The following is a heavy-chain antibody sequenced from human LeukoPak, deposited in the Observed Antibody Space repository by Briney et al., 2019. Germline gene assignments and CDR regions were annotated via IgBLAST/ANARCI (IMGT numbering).Heavy chain of an antibody. CDR3: ARATADYYYYYMDV. V-gene: IGHV4-59*08. J-gene: IGHJ6*03. Sequence: SETLSLTCTVSGGSISSHYWSWIRQPPGKGLEWIGYIYYSGSTNYNPSLKSRVTISVDTSKNQFSLKLSSVTAADTAVYYCARATADYYYYYMDVWGKGTTVTVSS. D-gene: IGHD4-11*01. CDR1: GGSISSHY. CDR2: IYYSGST.